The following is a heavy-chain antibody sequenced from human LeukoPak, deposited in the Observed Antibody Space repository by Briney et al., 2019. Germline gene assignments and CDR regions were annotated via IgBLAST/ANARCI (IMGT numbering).Heavy chain of an antibody. CDR2: IIPIFGTA. D-gene: IGHD4-11*01. J-gene: IGHJ4*02. CDR3: ARGRLKQYYFDY. Sequence: SVKVSCKASGGTFSSYAISWVRQTPGQGLEWMGRIIPIFGTANYAQKFQGRVTITTDESTSTAYMELSSLRSEDTAVYYCARGRLKQYYFDYWGQGTLVTVSS. CDR1: GGTFSSYA. V-gene: IGHV1-69*05.